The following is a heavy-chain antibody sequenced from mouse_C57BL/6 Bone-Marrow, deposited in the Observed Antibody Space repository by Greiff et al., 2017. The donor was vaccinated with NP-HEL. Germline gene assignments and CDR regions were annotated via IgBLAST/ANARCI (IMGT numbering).Heavy chain of an antibody. Sequence: VQLQQSGAELARPGASVKLSCKASGYTFTSYGISWVKQRTGQGLVWIGEIYPRSGNTYYNEKFKGKATLTADKSSSTAYMELRSLTSEDSAIYFCARWDTTVVEGDYFDYWGQGTTLTVSS. V-gene: IGHV1-81*01. J-gene: IGHJ2*01. CDR3: ARWDTTVVEGDYFDY. CDR2: IYPRSGNT. CDR1: GYTFTSYG. D-gene: IGHD1-1*01.